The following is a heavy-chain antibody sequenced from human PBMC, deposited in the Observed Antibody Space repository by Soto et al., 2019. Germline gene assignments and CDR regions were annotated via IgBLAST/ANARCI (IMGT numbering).Heavy chain of an antibody. CDR1: GFTFSSYG. V-gene: IGHV3-30*03. CDR3: ARAADIDY. D-gene: IGHD6-13*01. Sequence: QVQLVESGGGVVQPGRSLRLSCAASGFTFSSYGMHWVRQAAGKGLEWVAVISYDGSNKYYADSVKGRFTISRDNSKNTLYLQMNSLRAEDTAVYYCARAADIDYWGQGTLVTVSS. CDR2: ISYDGSNK. J-gene: IGHJ4*02.